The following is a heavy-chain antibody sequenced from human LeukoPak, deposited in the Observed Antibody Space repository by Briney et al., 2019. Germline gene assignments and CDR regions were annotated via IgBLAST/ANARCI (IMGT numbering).Heavy chain of an antibody. V-gene: IGHV4-39*01. CDR1: GGSISSSSYY. J-gene: IGHJ2*01. CDR3: ARRPYYGDYGYFDL. CDR2: IYYSGST. Sequence: SETLSLTCTVSGGSISSSSYYWGWMRQPPGKGQEWIGSIYYSGSTYYNPSLKSRVTISVDTSKNQFSLKLSSVTAADTAVYYCARRPYYGDYGYFDLWGRGTLVTVSS. D-gene: IGHD4-17*01.